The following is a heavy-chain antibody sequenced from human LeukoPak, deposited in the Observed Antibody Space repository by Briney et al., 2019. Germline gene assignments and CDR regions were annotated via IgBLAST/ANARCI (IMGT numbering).Heavy chain of an antibody. CDR1: GFTFSSYA. CDR3: AKRDSSASLPRLFDY. J-gene: IGHJ4*02. V-gene: IGHV3-23*01. D-gene: IGHD6-19*01. Sequence: PGGSLRLSCAASGFTFSSYAMSWVRQAPGKGLEWVSYISGSGGTTSYADSVKGRFTISRDNSKNTLYLQMNSLRAEDTAVYYCAKRDSSASLPRLFDYWGQGTLVTVSS. CDR2: ISGSGGTT.